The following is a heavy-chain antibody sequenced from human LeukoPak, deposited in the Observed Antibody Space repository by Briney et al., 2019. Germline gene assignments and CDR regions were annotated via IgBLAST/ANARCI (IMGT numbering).Heavy chain of an antibody. Sequence: SETLSLTCTVSGGSIISSSYYWGWSRQPPGKGLEWIGSIYYSGSTYYNPSLNRRVTISVDTSKNQFSLNVSSVTAADRAVYYCARDHVVVVAGGAWENYYGMDVWGQGTPVTVSS. D-gene: IGHD2-15*01. CDR1: GGSIISSSYY. V-gene: IGHV4-39*07. CDR2: IYYSGST. CDR3: ARDHVVVVAGGAWENYYGMDV. J-gene: IGHJ6*02.